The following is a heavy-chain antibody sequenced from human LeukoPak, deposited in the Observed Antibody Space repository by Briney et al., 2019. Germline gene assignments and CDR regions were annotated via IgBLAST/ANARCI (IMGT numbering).Heavy chain of an antibody. D-gene: IGHD6-13*01. Sequence: PGGSLRLSCAASGFTFSSYAMHWVRQAPGKGLEGVAVISYDGSNKYYADSVKGRFTISRDNSKNTLYLQMNSLRAEDTAVYYCARDLPGIAAVPATFDYWGQGTLVTVSS. J-gene: IGHJ4*02. CDR1: GFTFSSYA. CDR2: ISYDGSNK. V-gene: IGHV3-30-3*01. CDR3: ARDLPGIAAVPATFDY.